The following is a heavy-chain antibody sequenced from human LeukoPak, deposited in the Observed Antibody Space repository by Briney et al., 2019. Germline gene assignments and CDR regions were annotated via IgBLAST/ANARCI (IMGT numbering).Heavy chain of an antibody. CDR3: ARIQGEDDGDFSRYYIDY. CDR1: GLTFSDYY. J-gene: IGHJ4*02. CDR2: ISGSCTYT. V-gene: IGHV3-11*03. Sequence: GGSLRLSCPASGLTFSDYYMRWMRPAPRKGVEWVSYISGSCTYTKYADSVNGRFTISRDNAKNSLSLQMNSRRDDYTAVYYGARIQGEDDGDFSRYYIDYWGQGTLVTVSS. D-gene: IGHD4-17*01.